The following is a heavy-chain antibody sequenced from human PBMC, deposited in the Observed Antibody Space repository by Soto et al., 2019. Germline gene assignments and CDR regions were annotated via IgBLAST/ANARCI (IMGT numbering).Heavy chain of an antibody. D-gene: IGHD3-10*01. Sequence: QITLKESGPTVVNPTQTLTLTCTFSGFSVNSKGVGVGWIPQPPVKALEYVALIYWDDDKRYSPSLRHRLTITKDASGNQVVLSLADVDPVDTGTYYCAYRWGGTGRYFDHWGPGIGVTVSS. CDR1: GFSVNSKGVG. V-gene: IGHV2-5*02. CDR3: AYRWGGTGRYFDH. J-gene: IGHJ4*02. CDR2: IYWDDDK.